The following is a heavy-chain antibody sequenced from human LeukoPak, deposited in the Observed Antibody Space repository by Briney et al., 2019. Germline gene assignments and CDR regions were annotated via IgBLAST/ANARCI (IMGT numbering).Heavy chain of an antibody. J-gene: IGHJ4*02. V-gene: IGHV4-39*01. CDR2: ISESGNT. CDR1: GGSISSGGFF. CDR3: ARLPMTTLLDY. Sequence: PSQTLPLTCGVSGGSISSGGFFWGWIRQPPGKGLEWVGTISESGNTYYHPSLNSRVTISIDTSQNQFSLKLSSVTAADTAVYYCARLPMTTLLDYWGQGTLVTASS. D-gene: IGHD1-14*01.